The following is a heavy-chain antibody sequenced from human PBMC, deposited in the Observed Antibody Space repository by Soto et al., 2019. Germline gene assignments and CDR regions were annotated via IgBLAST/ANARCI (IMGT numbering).Heavy chain of an antibody. CDR3: ARRGDGYNFLLH. CDR2: IIPLFGTV. CDR1: GGTFSSYG. Sequence: QVQLVQSGTEVKKPGSSVKVSCKSSGGTFSSYGFSWVRQAPGQGLEWMGGIIPLFGTVNYAQKFQGRVTISADESRNTVFMELSSLGFEDTAVYYCARRGDGYNFLLHWGQGTQVIVSS. J-gene: IGHJ4*02. V-gene: IGHV1-69*01. D-gene: IGHD5-12*01.